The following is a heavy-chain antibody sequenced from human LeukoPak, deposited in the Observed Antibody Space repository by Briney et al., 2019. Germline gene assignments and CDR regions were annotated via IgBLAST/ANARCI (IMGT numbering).Heavy chain of an antibody. Sequence: GGSLRLSCVASGFTFSSYGMHWVRQAPGKGLEWVAFIRYDGSNKYYADSVKGRFTISRDNSKNTLYLQMNSLRAEDTAVYYCARDRWQQLSNAFDIWGQGTMVTVSS. CDR2: IRYDGSNK. CDR1: GFTFSSYG. V-gene: IGHV3-30*02. CDR3: ARDRWQQLSNAFDI. J-gene: IGHJ3*02. D-gene: IGHD6-13*01.